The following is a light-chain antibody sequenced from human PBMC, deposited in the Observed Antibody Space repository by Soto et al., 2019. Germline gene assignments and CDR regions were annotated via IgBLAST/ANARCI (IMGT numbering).Light chain of an antibody. CDR1: SSDIGSDKL. CDR3: SSYTSISGV. Sequence: QSALTQPASVSGSPGQSITISCTGTSSDIGSDKLISWYQHHPGRAPKIMIYEVSNRPSGVSNRFSGSKSGNTASLTISGLQAEDEADYYCSSYTSISGVFGGGTKLTVL. CDR2: EVS. V-gene: IGLV2-14*02. J-gene: IGLJ2*01.